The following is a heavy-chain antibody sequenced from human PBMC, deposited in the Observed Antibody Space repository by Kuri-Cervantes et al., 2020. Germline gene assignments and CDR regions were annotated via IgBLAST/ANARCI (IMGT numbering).Heavy chain of an antibody. Sequence: GSLRLSCTVSGGSISSYYWSWIRQPAGKGLEWIGRIYTSGSTNYKPSLKSRVTMSVDTSKNQFSLILRSVTAADMAFYYCARGYIASYDTTYWGQGTLVTVSS. CDR3: ARGYIASYDTTY. CDR2: IYTSGST. V-gene: IGHV4-4*07. J-gene: IGHJ4*02. CDR1: GGSISSYY. D-gene: IGHD2-21*01.